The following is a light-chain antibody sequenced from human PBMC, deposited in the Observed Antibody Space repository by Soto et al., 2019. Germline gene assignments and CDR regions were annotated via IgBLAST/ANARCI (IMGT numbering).Light chain of an antibody. CDR1: SSSIGSNF. J-gene: IGLJ1*01. V-gene: IGLV1-47*01. CDR2: RND. Sequence: QSVLTQSPSPSGTPGQRVTNSCSGSSSSIGSNFVYWYQQLPGTAPKLLIYRNDQRPSGVPDRFSGSKSGTSASLAISGLRSEDEADYYCVAWDDSLSAYVFGTGTKVTVL. CDR3: VAWDDSLSAYV.